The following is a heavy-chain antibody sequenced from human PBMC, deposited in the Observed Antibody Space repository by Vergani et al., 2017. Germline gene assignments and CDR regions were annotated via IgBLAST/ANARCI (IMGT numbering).Heavy chain of an antibody. CDR2: IWYDGSNK. J-gene: IGHJ4*02. V-gene: IGHV3-33*01. D-gene: IGHD3-10*01. CDR3: ARSIGMGSGSYFRSEYPDY. Sequence: QVQLVESGGGVVQPGRSLRLSCAASGFTFSSYGMHWVRQAPGKGLAWVAVIWYDGSNKYYADSVKGRFTISRDNSKNTLYLQLNSLRAEDTALYYCARSIGMGSGSYFRSEYPDYWGQGTRVTVSS. CDR1: GFTFSSYG.